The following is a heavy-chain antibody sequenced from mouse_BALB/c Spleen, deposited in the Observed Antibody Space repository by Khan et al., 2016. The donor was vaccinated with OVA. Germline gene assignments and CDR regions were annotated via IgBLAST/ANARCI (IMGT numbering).Heavy chain of an antibody. CDR3: AKTGNYGFAY. D-gene: IGHD2-1*01. J-gene: IGHJ3*01. CDR2: INPSTGYT. CDR1: GYTFTSYW. Sequence: QVQLQQSGAELAKPGASVKMSCKASGYTFTSYWMHWVKQRPGQGLEWIGYINPSTGYTEYNQKFKDKATLTADKSSSTAYMQLSSLTSEDDAVYYCAKTGNYGFAYWGQGTLVTVSA. V-gene: IGHV1-7*01.